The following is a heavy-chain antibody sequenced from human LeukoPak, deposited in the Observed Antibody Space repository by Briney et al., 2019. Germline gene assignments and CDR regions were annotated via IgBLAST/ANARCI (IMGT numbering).Heavy chain of an antibody. CDR2: INPNSGGT. CDR3: TRGETGRDSSGYFGY. CDR1: GYTFTGYY. Sequence: ASVKVSCKASGYTFTGYYMHWVRQAPGQGLEWMGWINPNSGGTNYAQKSQGRVTMTRDTSISTAYMELSRLRSDDTAVYYCTRGETGRDSSGYFGYWGQGTLVTVSS. J-gene: IGHJ4*02. D-gene: IGHD3-22*01. V-gene: IGHV1-2*02.